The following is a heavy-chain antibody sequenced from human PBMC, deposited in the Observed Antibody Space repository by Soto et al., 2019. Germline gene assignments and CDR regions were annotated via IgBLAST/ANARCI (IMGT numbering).Heavy chain of an antibody. CDR1: GFTFSNYG. CDR3: ARDDEYSGNGMDV. J-gene: IGHJ6*02. Sequence: QVQLVESGGGVVQPGRSLRLSCAASGFTFSNYGMHWVRQAPGKGLEWVAVILNDGSNRYHADSVKDRFTISRDNSKNTLYLHMHSLRAEDTAVYYCARDDEYSGNGMDVWGQGTTGTVS. V-gene: IGHV3-33*01. D-gene: IGHD3-10*01. CDR2: ILNDGSNR.